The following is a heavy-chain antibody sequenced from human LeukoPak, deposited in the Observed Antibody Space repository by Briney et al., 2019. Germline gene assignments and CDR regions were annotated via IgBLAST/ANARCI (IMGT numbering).Heavy chain of an antibody. D-gene: IGHD3-22*01. V-gene: IGHV1-18*01. CDR2: ISAYNGNT. J-gene: IGHJ5*02. CDR3: ARDHYDDNWFDP. CDR1: GYTFTSYG. Sequence: ASVKVSCKASGYTFTSYGISWVRQAPGQGLEWMGWISAYNGNTNYVQKLQGRVTMTTDTSTSTAYMELRSLRSDDTAVYYCARDHYDDNWFDPWGQGTLVTVSS.